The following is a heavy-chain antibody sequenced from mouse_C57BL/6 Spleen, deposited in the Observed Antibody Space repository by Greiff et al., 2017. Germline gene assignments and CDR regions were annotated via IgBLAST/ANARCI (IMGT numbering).Heavy chain of an antibody. CDR3: ARQGGSNYFYFDY. J-gene: IGHJ2*01. D-gene: IGHD2-5*01. V-gene: IGHV5-6*01. CDR1: GFTFSSYG. Sequence: EVNLVESGGDLVKPGGSLKLSCAASGFTFSSYGMSWVRQTPDKRLEWVATISSGGSYTYYPDSVKGRFTISRDNAKNTLYLQMSSLKSEDTAMYYCARQGGSNYFYFDYWGQGTTLTVAS. CDR2: ISSGGSYT.